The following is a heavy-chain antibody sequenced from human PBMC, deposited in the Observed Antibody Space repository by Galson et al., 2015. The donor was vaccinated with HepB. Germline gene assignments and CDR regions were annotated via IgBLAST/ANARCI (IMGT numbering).Heavy chain of an antibody. D-gene: IGHD3-10*01. CDR1: GFTVSSNY. CDR2: IYRGGST. J-gene: IGHJ3*02. CDR3: ARVSSFWSGSGSYAFDI. Sequence: SLRLSCAASGFTVSSNYMSWVRQAPGKGLEWVSVIYRGGSTYYADSVKGRFTISRHNSKNTLYLQMNSLRAEDTAVYYCARVSSFWSGSGSYAFDIWGQGTMVTVSS. V-gene: IGHV3-53*04.